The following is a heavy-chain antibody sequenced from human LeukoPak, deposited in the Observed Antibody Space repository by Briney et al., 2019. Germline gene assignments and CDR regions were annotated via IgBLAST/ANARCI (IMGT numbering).Heavy chain of an antibody. CDR3: ARGNDCGDYGVAFDI. D-gene: IGHD4-17*01. CDR1: GGSISSSNW. V-gene: IGHV4-4*02. CDR2: IYHSGST. J-gene: IGHJ3*02. Sequence: SETLSLTCAVSGGSISSSNWWSWVRQPPGKGLEWIGEIYHSGSTNYNPSLKSRVTISVDKSKNQFSLKLSSVTAADTAVYYCARGNDCGDYGVAFDIWGQGTMVTVSS.